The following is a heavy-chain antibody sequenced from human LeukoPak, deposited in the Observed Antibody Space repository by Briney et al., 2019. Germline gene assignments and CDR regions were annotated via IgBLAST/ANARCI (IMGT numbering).Heavy chain of an antibody. V-gene: IGHV4-59*01. D-gene: IGHD5-18*01. CDR2: IYYSGST. CDR1: GGSISSYY. Sequence: PSETLSLTCTVSGGSISSYYWSWIRQPPGKGLKWIGYIYYSGSTNYNPSLKSRVTISVDTSKNQFSLKLSSVTAADTAVYYCAGLSRYSYGYADYWGQGTLVTVSS. CDR3: AGLSRYSYGYADY. J-gene: IGHJ4*02.